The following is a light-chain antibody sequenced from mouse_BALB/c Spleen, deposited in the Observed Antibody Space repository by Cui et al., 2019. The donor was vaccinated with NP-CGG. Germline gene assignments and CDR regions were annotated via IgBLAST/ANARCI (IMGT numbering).Light chain of an antibody. CDR2: GTN. CDR3: ALWYSNHWV. V-gene: IGLV1*01. Sequence: QAVVTPEPTLTTSPGETVTLTCRSNTGAVTTNNYANWVQEKPDHLFTGLIGGTNNRAPGVPARFSGSLFGDKAALTITGAQTEDEAIYFCALWYSNHWVFGGGTKLTVL. J-gene: IGLJ1*01. CDR1: TGAVTTNNY.